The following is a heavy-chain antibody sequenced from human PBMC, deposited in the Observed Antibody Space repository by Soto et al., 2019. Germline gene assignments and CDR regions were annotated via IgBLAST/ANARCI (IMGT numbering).Heavy chain of an antibody. Sequence: SVKVSCKASGGTFSSYAISSVRQAPGQGLEWMGGIIPIFGTANYAQKFQGRVTITADESTSTAYMELSSLRSEDTAVYYCARGHYDSSGYYYFDYWGEGTLVTVSS. D-gene: IGHD3-22*01. CDR3: ARGHYDSSGYYYFDY. CDR2: IIPIFGTA. J-gene: IGHJ4*02. CDR1: GGTFSSYA. V-gene: IGHV1-69*13.